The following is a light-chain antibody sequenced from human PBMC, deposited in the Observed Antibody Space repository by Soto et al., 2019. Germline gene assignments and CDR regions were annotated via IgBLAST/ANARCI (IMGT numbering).Light chain of an antibody. Sequence: QSALTQPPSASGSPGQSVTISCTGTSSDVGGYNYVSWDQQYSGTAPKLMIYEVSKRPSGVPDRFSDSKSGNPASLTVTGLQAEDEADYYCSSYAGSNNFVFGTGTKLTVL. J-gene: IGLJ1*01. CDR1: SSDVGGYNY. CDR2: EVS. CDR3: SSYAGSNNFV. V-gene: IGLV2-8*01.